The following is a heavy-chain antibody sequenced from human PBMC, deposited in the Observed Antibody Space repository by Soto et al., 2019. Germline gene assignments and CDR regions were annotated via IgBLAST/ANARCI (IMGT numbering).Heavy chain of an antibody. CDR2: FYTTGRA. V-gene: IGHV4-4*07. CDR1: GGSISSSY. CDR3: AREPIVEAPPGYYWFDP. Sequence: PSETLSLTCSVSGGSISSSYWNWIRQPAGTGLEWIGRFYTTGRASYNPSLKGRLTLSGDTSKNQFSLRLGSVTAADTAVYYCAREPIVEAPPGYYWFDPWGQGILVTVSS. J-gene: IGHJ5*02. D-gene: IGHD3-22*01.